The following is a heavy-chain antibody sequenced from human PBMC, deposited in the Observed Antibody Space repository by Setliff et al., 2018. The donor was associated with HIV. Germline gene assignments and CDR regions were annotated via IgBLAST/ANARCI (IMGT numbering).Heavy chain of an antibody. J-gene: IGHJ4*02. CDR1: GGSISSSSYY. CDR3: ARQDSYSYGYNYFDY. D-gene: IGHD5-18*01. V-gene: IGHV4-39*01. Sequence: LSLTCTVSGGSISSSSYYWGWIRQPPGKGLEWIGSIYYSGSTYYNPSLKSRVTISVDTSKNQFPLKLSSVTAADTAVYYCARQDSYSYGYNYFDYWGQGTLVTVSS. CDR2: IYYSGST.